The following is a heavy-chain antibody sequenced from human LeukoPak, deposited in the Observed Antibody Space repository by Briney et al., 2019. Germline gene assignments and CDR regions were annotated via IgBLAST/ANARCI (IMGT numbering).Heavy chain of an antibody. V-gene: IGHV1-8*03. CDR1: GYTFTSYD. CDR2: MNPNSGNT. J-gene: IGHJ4*02. CDR3: ARDYSNYAHNFDY. Sequence: ASVKVSCKASGYTFTSYDINWVRQATGRGLEWMGWMNPNSGNTGYAQKFQGRVTITRNTSISTAYMELSSLRSEDTAVYYCARDYSNYAHNFDYWGQGTLVTVSS. D-gene: IGHD4-11*01.